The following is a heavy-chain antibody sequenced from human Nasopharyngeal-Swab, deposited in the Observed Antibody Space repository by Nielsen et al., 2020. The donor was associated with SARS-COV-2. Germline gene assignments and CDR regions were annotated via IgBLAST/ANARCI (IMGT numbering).Heavy chain of an antibody. CDR2: INHSGNT. CDR3: ARAPLGQVFFFRERGEAFDI. CDR1: GGSLSNYY. D-gene: IGHD2-8*01. V-gene: IGHV4-34*01. J-gene: IGHJ3*02. Sequence: SETLSLTCAVSGGSLSNYYWNWIRQSPEKGLEWIGEINHSGNTGYNPSLKSRLTLSVATSKNQFSLKLNSVTAADTAVYYCARAPLGQVFFFRERGEAFDIWGQGTRVTVSS.